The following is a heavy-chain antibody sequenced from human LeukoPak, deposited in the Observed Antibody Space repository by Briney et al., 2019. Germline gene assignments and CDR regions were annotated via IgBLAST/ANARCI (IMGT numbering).Heavy chain of an antibody. CDR2: IYYSGST. CDR3: ARSVQVAATANYYYYGMDV. D-gene: IGHD2-15*01. CDR1: GGSISSYY. Sequence: SETLSLTCTVSGGSISSYYWSWIRQPPGKGLEWIGYIYYSGSTNYNPSLKSRVTISVDTSKNQFSLKLSFVTAADTAVYYCARSVQVAATANYYYYGMDVWGQGTTVTVSS. J-gene: IGHJ6*02. V-gene: IGHV4-59*01.